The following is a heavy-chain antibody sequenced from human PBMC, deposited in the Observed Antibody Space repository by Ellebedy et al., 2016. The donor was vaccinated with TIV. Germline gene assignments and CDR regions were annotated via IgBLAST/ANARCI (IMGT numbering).Heavy chain of an antibody. D-gene: IGHD5/OR15-5a*01. Sequence: AASVKVSCKTSGYTFTGSYVHWVRQAPGQGLEWMAWLNPNSGGTNYAQKFQGRVTVTRDTSTSTAFLELSRLRSDDTAVYYCTRDLTNIVSGDYWGQGTLVTVSS. CDR1: GYTFTGSY. J-gene: IGHJ4*02. V-gene: IGHV1-2*02. CDR2: LNPNSGGT. CDR3: TRDLTNIVSGDY.